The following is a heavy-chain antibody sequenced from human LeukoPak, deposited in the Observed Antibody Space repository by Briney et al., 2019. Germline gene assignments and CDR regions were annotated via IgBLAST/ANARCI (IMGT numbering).Heavy chain of an antibody. D-gene: IGHD6-13*01. CDR3: AKDLVSAAVYDP. Sequence: GGSLRLSCAASGFTFSSYAMSWVRQTPGKGLEWVSAISGSGGSTYYADSVKGRFTISRDNSKNTLYLQMNSLRAEDMAVYYCAKDLVSAAVYDPWGQGTLVTVSS. CDR2: ISGSGGST. V-gene: IGHV3-23*01. CDR1: GFTFSSYA. J-gene: IGHJ5*02.